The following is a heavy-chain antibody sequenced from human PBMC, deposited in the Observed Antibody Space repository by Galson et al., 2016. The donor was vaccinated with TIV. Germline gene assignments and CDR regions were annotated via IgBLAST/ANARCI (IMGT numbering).Heavy chain of an antibody. J-gene: IGHJ5*02. CDR2: IYHSGST. Sequence: SETLSLTCTVSGYSISSGYYWGWIRQPPGKGLEWIGSIYHSGSTYYNPSLKSRVTISVDTSKNQFSLNLSSVTAADTAVYYCAKVGLRWDYSKYAGVNWFDPWGQGTLVTVSS. CDR3: AKVGLRWDYSKYAGVNWFDP. CDR1: GYSISSGYY. D-gene: IGHD4-11*01. V-gene: IGHV4-38-2*02.